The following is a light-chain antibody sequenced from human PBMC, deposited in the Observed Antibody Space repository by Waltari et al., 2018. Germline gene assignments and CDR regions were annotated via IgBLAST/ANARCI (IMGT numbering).Light chain of an antibody. J-gene: IGLJ3*02. CDR2: DVT. V-gene: IGLV2-11*01. CDR1: SSDVGGYYY. CDR3: CSYADSYTAV. Sequence: QSALTQPRSVSGSPGQSVTISCTGTSSDVGGYYYVSWYQQHPGKAPKLMLYDVTKRPSGVPGRFPCTKSGNTAALTISGLQAEDEADYYCCSYADSYTAVFGGGTTLTVL.